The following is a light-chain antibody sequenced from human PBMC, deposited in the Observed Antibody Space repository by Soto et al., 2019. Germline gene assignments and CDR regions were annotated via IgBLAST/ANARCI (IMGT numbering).Light chain of an antibody. J-gene: IGKJ1*01. CDR1: QSISSY. CDR3: QQSYSNHPT. Sequence: DIQMTQSPSALSASVGDRVTITCRASQSISSYLNWYQQKPGKAPKLLIYASSSLQSGVPSRFSGSGSGTDFTLTIGSLQPEDFATYYCQQSYSNHPTFGQGTKVDIK. V-gene: IGKV1-39*01. CDR2: ASS.